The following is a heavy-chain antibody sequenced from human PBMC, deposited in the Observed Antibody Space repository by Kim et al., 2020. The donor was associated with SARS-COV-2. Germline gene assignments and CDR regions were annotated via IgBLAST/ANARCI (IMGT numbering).Heavy chain of an antibody. D-gene: IGHD7-27*01. CDR2: K. V-gene: IGHV3-11*03. CDR3: ASWATSWGSVDY. Sequence: KNCAASGKGRFTITRDNSKTSLYLQMDSLRAEDTAVYYCASWATSWGSVDYWGQGILVTVSS. J-gene: IGHJ4*02.